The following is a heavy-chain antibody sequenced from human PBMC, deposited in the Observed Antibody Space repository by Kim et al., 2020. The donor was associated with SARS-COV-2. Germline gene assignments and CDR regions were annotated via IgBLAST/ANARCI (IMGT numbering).Heavy chain of an antibody. J-gene: IGHJ4*02. CDR2: IYYSGST. CDR3: ATGGYGAPLDY. D-gene: IGHD5-12*01. V-gene: IGHV4-39*01. CDR1: GGSISSSSYY. Sequence: SETLSLTCTVSGGSISSSSYYWGWIRQPPGKGLEWIGSIYYSGSTYYNPSLKSRVTISVDTSKNQFSLKLSSVTAADTAVYYCATGGYGAPLDYWGQGTLVTVSS.